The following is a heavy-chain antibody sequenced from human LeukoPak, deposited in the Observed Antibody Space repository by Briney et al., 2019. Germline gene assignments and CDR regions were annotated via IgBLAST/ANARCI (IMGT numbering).Heavy chain of an antibody. CDR2: INHSGST. CDR1: GGSFSGYY. V-gene: IGHV4-34*01. CDR3: AGSPIGYGMDV. J-gene: IGHJ6*02. Sequence: SETLSLTCAVYGGSFSGYYWSWIRQPPGKGLEWIGEINHSGSTNYNPSLKSRVTISVDTSKNQFSLKLSSVTAADTAVYYCAGSPIGYGMDVWGQGTTVTVSS.